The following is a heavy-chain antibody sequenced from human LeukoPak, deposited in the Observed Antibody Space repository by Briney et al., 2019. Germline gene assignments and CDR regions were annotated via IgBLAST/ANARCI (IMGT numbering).Heavy chain of an antibody. J-gene: IGHJ4*02. CDR2: IVSTVNT. D-gene: IGHD5/OR15-5a*01. CDR3: AKGGLSRAGLDF. V-gene: IGHV3-53*01. Sequence: GGSLRLSCAASGVTASGNYVTCVREAPGQGVEGGSGIVSTVNTDDADSVKRRCTVSRDNSKNTRYLQMNSLRAEDTAVYYCAKGGLSRAGLDFWGQGTLVTVSS. CDR1: GVTASGNY.